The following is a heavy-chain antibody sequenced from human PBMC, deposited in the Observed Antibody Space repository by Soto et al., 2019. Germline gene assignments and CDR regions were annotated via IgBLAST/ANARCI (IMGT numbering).Heavy chain of an antibody. V-gene: IGHV5-51*01. Sequence: GESLKISCKGSGYRFSTYWIGWVRQRPGKGLEWMGVLYPGDPESRYSPSFRGQVSISVDQSISTAYLQWSSLTASDTGMYYCATHAGGAYGFKYWGQGTLVTDS. D-gene: IGHD3-10*01. J-gene: IGHJ4*02. CDR2: LYPGDPES. CDR3: ATHAGGAYGFKY. CDR1: GYRFSTYW.